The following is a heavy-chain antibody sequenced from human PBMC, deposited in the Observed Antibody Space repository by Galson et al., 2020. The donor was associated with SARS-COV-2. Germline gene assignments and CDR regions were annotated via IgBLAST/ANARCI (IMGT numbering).Heavy chain of an antibody. D-gene: IGHD6-25*01. V-gene: IGHV3-73*01. CDR1: GFAFSGSA. CDR2: IRSRPNNYAT. J-gene: IGHJ4*02. CDR3: SRFVEAANYFDY. Sequence: GESLKLSCAASGFAFSGSAIHWVRQASGKGLEWVGRIRSRPNNYATAYAASVNDRFTISRDEAKNTAYLQMNSLRTEDTALYYCSRFVEAANYFDYWGQGALVTVSS.